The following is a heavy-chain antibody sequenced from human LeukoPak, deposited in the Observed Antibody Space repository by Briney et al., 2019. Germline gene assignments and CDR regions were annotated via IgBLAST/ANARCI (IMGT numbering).Heavy chain of an antibody. V-gene: IGHV1-69*05. D-gene: IGHD3-22*01. CDR2: IIPIFGTA. J-gene: IGHJ1*01. Sequence: GASVKVSCKASGGTFSSYAISWVRQAPGQGLEWMGRIIPIFGTANYAQKFQGRVTITTDKSTSTAHMELSSLRSEDTAVYYCARDSYYYDSSLRHWGQGTLVTVSS. CDR1: GGTFSSYA. CDR3: ARDSYYYDSSLRH.